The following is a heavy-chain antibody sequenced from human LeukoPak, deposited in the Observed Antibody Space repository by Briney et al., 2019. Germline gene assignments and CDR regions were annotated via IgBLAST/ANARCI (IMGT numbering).Heavy chain of an antibody. D-gene: IGHD5-18*01. V-gene: IGHV3-23*01. CDR1: GFTFSSYA. CDR3: AKGLLDTAMVTPFDY. J-gene: IGHJ4*02. CDR2: ISGSGGST. Sequence: PGGSLRLTCAASGFTFSSYAMSWVRQAPGKGLEWVSAISGSGGSTYYADSVKGRFTISRDNSKNTLYLQMNSLRAEDTAVYYCAKGLLDTAMVTPFDYWGQGTLVTVSS.